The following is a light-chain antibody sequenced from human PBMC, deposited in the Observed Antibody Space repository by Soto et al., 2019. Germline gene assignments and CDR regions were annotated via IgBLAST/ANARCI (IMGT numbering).Light chain of an antibody. J-gene: IGKJ1*01. Sequence: EMVLTHSPGTLSFSPWERSTLSCSASQSVSSSFLSWYQQKPGQSPRLLIYGASGRATGIPDRFSGSGSGTDFTLTISSLEPEDFAVYYCQQYNNWLWTFGQGTRWIS. CDR3: QQYNNWLWT. CDR1: QSVSSSF. V-gene: IGKV3-20*01. CDR2: GAS.